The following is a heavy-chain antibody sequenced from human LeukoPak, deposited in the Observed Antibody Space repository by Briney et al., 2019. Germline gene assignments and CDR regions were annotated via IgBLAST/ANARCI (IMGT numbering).Heavy chain of an antibody. CDR2: ISSSATYM. CDR1: GFTLSTYS. J-gene: IGHJ6*02. CDR3: ARGGVGLVIIPGWEYDYYGLDV. D-gene: IGHD3/OR15-3a*01. V-gene: IGHV3-21*01. Sequence: GGSLRLSCAASGFTLSTYSMNWVRQAPGKGLEWVSSISSSATYMNYADSVKGRFTISRDNAKNSLYLQMNSLRAEDTAVYYCARGGVGLVIIPGWEYDYYGLDVWGQGTTVTVSS.